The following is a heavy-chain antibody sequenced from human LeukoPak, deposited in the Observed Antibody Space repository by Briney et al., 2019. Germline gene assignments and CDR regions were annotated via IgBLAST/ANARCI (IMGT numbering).Heavy chain of an antibody. CDR1: GFTFSSYA. D-gene: IGHD2-2*01. CDR3: ARDFRPLIVVVPADFDY. V-gene: IGHV3-23*01. CDR2: ISGSGGST. J-gene: IGHJ4*02. Sequence: GGSLRLSCAASGFTFSSYAMSWVRQAPGKGLEWVSAISGSGGSTYYADSVKGRFTISRDNSKNTLYLQMNSLRAEDTAVYYCARDFRPLIVVVPADFDYWGQGTLVTVSS.